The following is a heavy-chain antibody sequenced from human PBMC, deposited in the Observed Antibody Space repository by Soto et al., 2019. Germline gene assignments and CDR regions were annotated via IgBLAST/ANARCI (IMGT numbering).Heavy chain of an antibody. Sequence: GGSLRLSCAASGFTFSSYAMSWVRQALGKGLEWVSAISGSGGSTYYADSVKGRFTISRDNSKNMLYLQMNSLRAEDTAVYYCAITVGATTFDIWGQGTMVTVSS. CDR2: ISGSGGST. V-gene: IGHV3-23*01. J-gene: IGHJ3*02. D-gene: IGHD1-26*01. CDR1: GFTFSSYA. CDR3: AITVGATTFDI.